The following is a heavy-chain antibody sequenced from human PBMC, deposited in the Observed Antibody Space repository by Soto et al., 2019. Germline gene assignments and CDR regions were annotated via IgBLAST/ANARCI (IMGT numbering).Heavy chain of an antibody. J-gene: IGHJ6*02. CDR3: ARAGKYYYGSGSPYYYGMEV. CDR2: ISGYNGNT. Sequence: QVQLVQSGAEVKKPGAAVKVSCKASGYTFTSYGVSWVRQAPGQGLEWMGWISGYNGNTNYAQKLQGRVTMTTDPSTSTAYMELRSLRSDVTAVYYCARAGKYYYGSGSPYYYGMEVWGQGITVTVS. CDR1: GYTFTSYG. V-gene: IGHV1-18*04. D-gene: IGHD3-10*01.